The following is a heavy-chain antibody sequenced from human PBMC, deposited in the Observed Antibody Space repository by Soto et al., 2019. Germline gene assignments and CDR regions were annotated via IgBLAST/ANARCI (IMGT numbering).Heavy chain of an antibody. CDR2: IWYDGSNK. CDR3: ARDRGGIFGVAYYGMDV. V-gene: IGHV3-33*01. J-gene: IGHJ6*02. Sequence: VGSLRLSCAASGFTFSSYGMHWVRQAPGKGLEWVAVIWYDGSNKYYADSVKGRFTISRDNSKNTLYLQMNSLRAEDTAVYYCARDRGGIFGVAYYGMDVWGQGTTVTVSS. D-gene: IGHD3-3*01. CDR1: GFTFSSYG.